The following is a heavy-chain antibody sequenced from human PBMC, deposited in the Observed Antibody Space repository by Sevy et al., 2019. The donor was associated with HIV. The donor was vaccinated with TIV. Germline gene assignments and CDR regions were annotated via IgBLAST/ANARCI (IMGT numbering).Heavy chain of an antibody. J-gene: IGHJ4*01. Sequence: QLGGSLRLSCAASGFSFSIYWMSWVRQAPGKGLEWVATMKQDGSEEDYVDSVKGRFTISRDNAKNSLFLQMNSLSAEDTAVYYCVREGLGGYSYSLDYWGHGTLVTVSS. CDR3: VREGLGGYSYSLDY. CDR1: GFSFSIYW. D-gene: IGHD5-18*01. V-gene: IGHV3-7*01. CDR2: MKQDGSEE.